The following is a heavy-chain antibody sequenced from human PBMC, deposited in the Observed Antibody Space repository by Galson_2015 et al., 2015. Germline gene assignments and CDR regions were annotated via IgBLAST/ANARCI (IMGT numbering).Heavy chain of an antibody. J-gene: IGHJ6*02. Sequence: SLRLSCAASGFTFSSYWMHWVRQAPGKGLVWVSRINSDGSSTSYADSVKGRFTISRDNAKNTLYLQMNSLSAEDTAVYYCARGTPNYYYYYGMDVWAKGPRSPSP. D-gene: IGHD2-2*01. CDR3: ARGTPNYYYYYGMDV. CDR2: INSDGSST. CDR1: GFTFSSYW. V-gene: IGHV3-74*01.